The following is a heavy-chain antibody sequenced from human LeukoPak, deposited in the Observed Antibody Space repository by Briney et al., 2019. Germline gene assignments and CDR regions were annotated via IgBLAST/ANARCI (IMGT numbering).Heavy chain of an antibody. CDR2: INPNSGGT. D-gene: IGHD3-3*01. Sequence: ASVKVSCKASGYSFTDYYMHWVRQAPGQGLEWMGWINPNSGGTNYAQRSQGRVTMTRDTSINTAYMELSRLRSDDTAVYYCASLDFWSGYYALAFDYWGQGTLVTVSS. V-gene: IGHV1-2*02. CDR1: GYSFTDYY. J-gene: IGHJ4*02. CDR3: ASLDFWSGYYALAFDY.